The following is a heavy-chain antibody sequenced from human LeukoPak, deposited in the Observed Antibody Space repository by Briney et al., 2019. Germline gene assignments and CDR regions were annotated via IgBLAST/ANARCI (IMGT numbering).Heavy chain of an antibody. CDR3: AGDDGSATLGFDS. V-gene: IGHV1-69*13. CDR1: VTTFSRSA. CDR2: VIPVLGTT. D-gene: IGHD1-26*01. J-gene: IGHJ5*01. Sequence: SVKVSCKPSVTTFSRSAISWVRQAPGQGLEGMGGVIPVLGTTDYAQKFQDRVSITPDDSTSTAYMEVSSLRSVDTAVYYCAGDDGSATLGFDSWGQGTLVTVSS.